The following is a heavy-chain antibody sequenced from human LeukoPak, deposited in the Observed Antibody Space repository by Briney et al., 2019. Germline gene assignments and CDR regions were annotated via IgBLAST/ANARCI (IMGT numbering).Heavy chain of an antibody. CDR3: ARDLSYYGSGSLFQH. J-gene: IGHJ1*01. Sequence: GASVKVSCKASGYTFTSYYMHWVRQAPGQGLEWMGIINPSGGSTSYAQKFQGRVTMTRDTSTSTVYMELSSLRSEDTAVYHCARDLSYYGSGSLFQHWGQGTLVTVSS. V-gene: IGHV1-46*01. D-gene: IGHD3-10*01. CDR1: GYTFTSYY. CDR2: INPSGGST.